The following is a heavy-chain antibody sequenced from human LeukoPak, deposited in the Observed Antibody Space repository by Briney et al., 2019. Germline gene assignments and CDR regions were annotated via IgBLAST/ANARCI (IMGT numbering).Heavy chain of an antibody. Sequence: GGTLRLSCAASGFTFSSYGMIWVRQAPGKGLEWVSAISGSGGSTYYADSVKGRFTVSRDNSKNTLYVQMKSLRAEDTAVYYCAKDFVVVPGNVNYFDYWGQGTLVTVSS. CDR2: ISGSGGST. CDR3: AKDFVVVPGNVNYFDY. D-gene: IGHD2-21*02. J-gene: IGHJ4*02. CDR1: GFTFSSYG. V-gene: IGHV3-23*01.